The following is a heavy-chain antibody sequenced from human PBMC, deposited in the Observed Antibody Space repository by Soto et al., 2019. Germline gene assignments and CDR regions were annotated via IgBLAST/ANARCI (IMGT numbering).Heavy chain of an antibody. J-gene: IGHJ4*02. CDR2: ISAYNGNT. Sequence: ASVKVSCKASGYTFTSYGISWVRQAPGQGLEWMGWISAYNGNTNYAQKLQGRVTMTTDTSTSTAYKELRSLRSDDTAVYYCARDWYYASSGYPSVGFDYWGQGTLVTVSS. CDR3: ARDWYYASSGYPSVGFDY. D-gene: IGHD3-22*01. CDR1: GYTFTSYG. V-gene: IGHV1-18*01.